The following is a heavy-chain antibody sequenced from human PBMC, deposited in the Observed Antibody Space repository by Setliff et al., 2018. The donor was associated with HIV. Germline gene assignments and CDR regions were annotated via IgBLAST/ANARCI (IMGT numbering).Heavy chain of an antibody. CDR2: IFSSGST. V-gene: IGHV4-4*09. D-gene: IGHD3-16*01. J-gene: IGHJ6*03. CDR1: GGSISTSY. Sequence: SETLSLTCTVSGGSISTSYWNWIRQSPGGGLEWIGFIFSSGSTKYNPSLQSRVTMSIDTSKNQFSLRLTSVTAADTAVYYCARRSPGGGYYMDVWGKGTTVTVSS. CDR3: ARRSPGGGYYMDV.